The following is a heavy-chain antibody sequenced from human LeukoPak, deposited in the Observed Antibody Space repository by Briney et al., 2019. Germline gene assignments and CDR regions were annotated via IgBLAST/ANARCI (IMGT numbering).Heavy chain of an antibody. J-gene: IGHJ4*02. V-gene: IGHV3-23*01. Sequence: VGSLRLSCAASGFPFSSHGMSWVRQAPGKGLEWVSGIIGGGGSTYYADSVKGRFTISGDNSRNTLFLQMNSLRAEDTAVYYCAKDLERITMIVVVRGLDYWGQGTLVTVSS. D-gene: IGHD3-22*01. CDR1: GFPFSSHG. CDR3: AKDLERITMIVVVRGLDY. CDR2: IIGGGGST.